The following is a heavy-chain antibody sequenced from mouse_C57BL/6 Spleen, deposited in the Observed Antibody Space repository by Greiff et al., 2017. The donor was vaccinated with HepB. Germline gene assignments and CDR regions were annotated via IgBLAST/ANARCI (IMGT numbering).Heavy chain of an antibody. CDR3: ARWDVRAMDY. CDR1: GYTFTSYW. Sequence: QVQLQQPGAELVKPGASVKLSCKASGYTFTSYWMQWVKQRPGQGLEWIGEIDPSDSYTNYNQKFKGKATLTVDTSSNPAYMQLSSLTSDDSAVYYCARWDVRAMDYWGQGTSVTVSS. D-gene: IGHD4-1*01. V-gene: IGHV1-50*01. J-gene: IGHJ4*01. CDR2: IDPSDSYT.